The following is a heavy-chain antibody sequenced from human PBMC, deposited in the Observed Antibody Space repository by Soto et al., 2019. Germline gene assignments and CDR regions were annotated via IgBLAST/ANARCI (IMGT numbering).Heavy chain of an antibody. Sequence: PSAPLYLTCTVSGGSMSPYYWSWIRQPPGKGLEWIGYMYYSGSSNYSPSLKSRVTMSVDTSKNQFSLKLSSVTAAGTAVYYCARGYYDRSGYYSDYWGQGTVVTVSS. CDR3: ARGYYDRSGYYSDY. V-gene: IGHV4-59*01. D-gene: IGHD3-22*01. J-gene: IGHJ4*02. CDR1: GGSMSPYY. CDR2: MYYSGSS.